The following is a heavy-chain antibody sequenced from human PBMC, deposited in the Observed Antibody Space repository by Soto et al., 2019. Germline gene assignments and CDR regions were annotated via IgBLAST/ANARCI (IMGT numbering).Heavy chain of an antibody. CDR2: IIPIFGTA. D-gene: IGHD3-16*02. CDR3: ARDRAYVWGSYRPDRYYFDY. CDR1: GGTFSSYA. V-gene: IGHV1-69*13. Sequence: SVKVSCKASGGTFSSYAISWVRQAPGQGLEWMGGIIPIFGTANYAQKFQGRVTITADESTSTAYMELSSLRSEDTAVYYCARDRAYVWGSYRPDRYYFDYWGQGTLVTVSS. J-gene: IGHJ4*02.